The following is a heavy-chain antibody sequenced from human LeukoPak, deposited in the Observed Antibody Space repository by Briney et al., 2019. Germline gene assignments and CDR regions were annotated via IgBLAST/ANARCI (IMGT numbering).Heavy chain of an antibody. CDR3: ARGWANSYGFTVLRKTYYFDY. V-gene: IGHV4-39*07. D-gene: IGHD5-18*01. J-gene: IGHJ4*02. CDR2: INHSGST. Sequence: SETLSLTCTVSGGSISSSSYYWSWIRQPPGKGLEWIGEINHSGSTNYNPSLKSRVTISVDTSKNQFSLRLSSVTAADTAVYYCARGWANSYGFTVLRKTYYFDYWGQGTLVTVSS. CDR1: GGSISSSSYY.